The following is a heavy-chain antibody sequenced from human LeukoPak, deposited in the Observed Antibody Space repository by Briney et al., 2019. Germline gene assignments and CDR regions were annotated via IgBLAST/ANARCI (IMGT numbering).Heavy chain of an antibody. CDR2: INPGGRST. CDR3: AREIGPIQLHLWGSAFDY. CDR1: GYTFTNYY. V-gene: IGHV1-46*01. J-gene: IGHJ4*02. Sequence: AASVTVSCKASGYTFTNYYIHWVRQAPGQGLEWMGIINPGGRSTSYAQKFQGRVTMTRDTSTSTVYMELSSLRSEDTAVYYCAREIGPIQLHLWGSAFDYWGQGTLVTVSS. D-gene: IGHD5-24*01.